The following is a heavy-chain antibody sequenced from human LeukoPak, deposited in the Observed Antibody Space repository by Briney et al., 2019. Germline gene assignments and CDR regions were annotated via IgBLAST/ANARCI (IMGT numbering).Heavy chain of an antibody. CDR3: AREGPGYSSGWYTAY. D-gene: IGHD6-19*01. CDR2: IYTSGST. CDR1: GGSISSYY. Sequence: SETLSLTCTVSGGSISSYYWSRIRQPAGKGLEWIGRIYTSGSTNYNPSLKSRVTMSVDTSKNQFSLKLSSVTAADTAVYYCAREGPGYSSGWYTAYWGQGTLVTVSS. J-gene: IGHJ4*02. V-gene: IGHV4-4*07.